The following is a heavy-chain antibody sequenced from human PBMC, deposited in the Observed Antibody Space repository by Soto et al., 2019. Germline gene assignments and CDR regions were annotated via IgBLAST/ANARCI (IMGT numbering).Heavy chain of an antibody. CDR2: VSYDGGTK. Sequence: PGGSLRLSCAASGFTFSSFAMHWVRQAPGKGLEWVAIVSYDGGTKYYADSVKGRFTISRDNSKNTLYLQMNSLRAEDTAVYYCAKELHTSSGWSQVIYWGQGTLVTVSS. V-gene: IGHV3-30*18. CDR3: AKELHTSSGWSQVIY. D-gene: IGHD6-19*01. CDR1: GFTFSSFA. J-gene: IGHJ4*02.